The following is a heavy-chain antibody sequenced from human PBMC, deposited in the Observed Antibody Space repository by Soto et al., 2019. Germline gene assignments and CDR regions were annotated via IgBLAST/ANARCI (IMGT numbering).Heavy chain of an antibody. J-gene: IGHJ6*03. Sequence: SETLSLTCTVSGGSISSGGYYWSWIRQHPGKGLEWIGYIYYSGSTYYNPSLKSRVTISVDTSKNQFSLKLSSVTAADTAVYYCARDTYDFWSGYSREYYYYMDVWGKGTTVTVSS. CDR1: GGSISSGGYY. CDR3: ARDTYDFWSGYSREYYYYMDV. CDR2: IYYSGST. D-gene: IGHD3-3*01. V-gene: IGHV4-31*03.